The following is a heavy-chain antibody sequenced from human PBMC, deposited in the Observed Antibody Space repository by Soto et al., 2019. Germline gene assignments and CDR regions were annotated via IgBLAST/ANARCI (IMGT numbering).Heavy chain of an antibody. D-gene: IGHD3-10*01. V-gene: IGHV3-48*01. J-gene: IGHJ4*02. CDR3: ARDGLLDYYGSGYYFDY. CDR2: ISSSSTI. CDR1: GFTFSSYS. Sequence: GGSLRLSCAASGFTFSSYSMNWVRQAPGKGLEWVSYISSSSTIYYADSVKGRFTTSRDNAKHSLYLQMNSLRAEDTAVYYCARDGLLDYYGSGYYFDYWGQGTLVTVSS.